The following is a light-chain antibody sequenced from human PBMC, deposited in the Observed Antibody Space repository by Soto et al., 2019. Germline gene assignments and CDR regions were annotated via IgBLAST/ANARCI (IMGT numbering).Light chain of an antibody. CDR3: QQYNNWPWLT. J-gene: IGKJ4*01. Sequence: EIVMTQSPATLSVSPGERATLSCRASQIVSSILAWYQQKPCQAPRLLIYGASTRATGIPARFSGSGSGTEFTLTISSLQSEDFAVYYCQQYNNWPWLTFGGGTKVDIK. CDR1: QIVSSI. CDR2: GAS. V-gene: IGKV3-15*01.